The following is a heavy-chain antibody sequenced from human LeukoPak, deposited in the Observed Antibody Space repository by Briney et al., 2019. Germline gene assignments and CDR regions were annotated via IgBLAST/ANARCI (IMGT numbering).Heavy chain of an antibody. J-gene: IGHJ4*02. Sequence: PGGSLRLSCAASGFTFSSYWMHWVRQAPGKGLVRVSRIKSDGSSTSYADSVKGRFTISRDNSKNTLYLQMNSLRAEDTAVYYCARDTAMVSGYWGQGTLVTVSS. CDR3: ARDTAMVSGY. CDR2: IKSDGSST. V-gene: IGHV3-74*01. D-gene: IGHD5-18*01. CDR1: GFTFSSYW.